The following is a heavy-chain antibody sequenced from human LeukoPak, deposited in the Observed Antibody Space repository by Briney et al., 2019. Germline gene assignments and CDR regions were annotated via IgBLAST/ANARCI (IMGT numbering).Heavy chain of an antibody. CDR3: AVGRQESVLFDY. Sequence: GESLKISCKTSGYTSTNSWIGWVRRMPGKGLEWMGIIYPSDSDTRYNPSFQGQVTISVDKSISTAYLQWSSLKASDTAMYYCAVGRQESVLFDYWGQGTLVTVSS. V-gene: IGHV5-51*01. CDR1: GYTSTNSW. J-gene: IGHJ4*02. CDR2: IYPSDSDT. D-gene: IGHD2-8*01.